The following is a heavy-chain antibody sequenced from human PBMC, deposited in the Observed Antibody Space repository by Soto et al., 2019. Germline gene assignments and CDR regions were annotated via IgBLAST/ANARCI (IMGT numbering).Heavy chain of an antibody. CDR3: ARDYGSGSYFAEAFDI. D-gene: IGHD3-10*01. V-gene: IGHV4-61*01. J-gene: IGHJ3*02. Sequence: PSETLSLTCTVSGASVSSGTHFWSWIRQPPGKGLEWIGNIHYRGSTSYNPSLRGRVTISLDMSKNQFSLKVTSVTAADTAVYYCARDYGSGSYFAEAFDIWGQGTMVTVSS. CDR1: GASVSSGTHF. CDR2: IHYRGST.